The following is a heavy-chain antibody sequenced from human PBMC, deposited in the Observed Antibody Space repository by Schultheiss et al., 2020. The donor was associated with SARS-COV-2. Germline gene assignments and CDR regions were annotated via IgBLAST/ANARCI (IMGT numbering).Heavy chain of an antibody. CDR3: ARLTVTTGADP. J-gene: IGHJ5*02. V-gene: IGHV4-59*08. CDR1: GGSISSYY. D-gene: IGHD4-17*01. CDR2: INHSGST. Sequence: SETLSLTCTVSGGSISSYYWSWIRQPAGKGLEWIGEINHSGSTNYNPSLKSRVTISVDTSKNQFSLKLSSVTAADTAVYYCARLTVTTGADPWGQGTLVTVSS.